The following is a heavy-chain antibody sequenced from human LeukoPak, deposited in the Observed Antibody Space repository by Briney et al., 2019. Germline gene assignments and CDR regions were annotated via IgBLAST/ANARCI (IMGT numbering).Heavy chain of an antibody. CDR2: IWYDGSNK. CDR3: ARDLRDVTDYYYYGMDV. Sequence: PGGSLRLSCAASGFTFSSYGMHWVRQAPGKGLEWVAVIWYDGSNKYYADSVKGRFTISRDNSKNTLYLQMNSLRAEDTAVYYCARDLRDVTDYYYYGMDVWGQGTTVTVSS. CDR1: GFTFSSYG. V-gene: IGHV3-33*01. J-gene: IGHJ6*02. D-gene: IGHD2/OR15-2a*01.